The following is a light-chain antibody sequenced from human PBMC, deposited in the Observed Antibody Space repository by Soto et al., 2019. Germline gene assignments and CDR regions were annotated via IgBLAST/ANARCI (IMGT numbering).Light chain of an antibody. CDR1: QSVSRR. CDR3: QQYGGSPIT. J-gene: IGKJ5*01. CDR2: GAS. V-gene: IGKV3-20*01. Sequence: EVVLTHSQGTLSLSPWGGANLSSRASQSVSRRLAWYQQRPGQSPRLLISGASMRASGVPVRFIGSGSGTDFTLTITRLEPEDFAVYYCQQYGGSPITFGLGTRLEIK.